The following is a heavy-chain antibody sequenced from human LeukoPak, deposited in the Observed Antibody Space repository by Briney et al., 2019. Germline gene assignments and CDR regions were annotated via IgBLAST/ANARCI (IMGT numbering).Heavy chain of an antibody. CDR1: GYSFTSYW. CDR2: IYPGDSDT. D-gene: IGHD4-17*01. J-gene: IGHJ2*01. V-gene: IGHV5-51*01. Sequence: GESLKISCKGSGYSFTSYWIGWVRQMPGKGLEWMGIIYPGDSDTRYSPSFQGQVTISADKSISTAYLQWSSLKASDTAMYYCARLLIPAGDYAGWYFDLRGRGTLVTVSS. CDR3: ARLLIPAGDYAGWYFDL.